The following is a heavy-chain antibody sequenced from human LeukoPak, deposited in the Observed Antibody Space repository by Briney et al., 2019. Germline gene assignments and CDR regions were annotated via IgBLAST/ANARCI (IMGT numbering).Heavy chain of an antibody. Sequence: VASVKVFCKASGYTFTGYYMHWVRQAPGQGLEWMGWINPNSGGTNYAQKFQGRVTMTRDTSISTAYMELSRLRSDDTAVYYCARVQWLVPGYFQHWGQGTLVTVSS. J-gene: IGHJ1*01. D-gene: IGHD6-19*01. V-gene: IGHV1-2*02. CDR1: GYTFTGYY. CDR3: ARVQWLVPGYFQH. CDR2: INPNSGGT.